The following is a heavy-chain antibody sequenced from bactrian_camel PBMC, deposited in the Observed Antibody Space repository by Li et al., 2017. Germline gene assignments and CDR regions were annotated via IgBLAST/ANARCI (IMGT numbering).Heavy chain of an antibody. D-gene: IGHD1*01. V-gene: IGHV3S54*01. CDR2: IATARGNE. Sequence: VQLVESGGGSVQAGGSLTLSCAVSGGGDMKNCMGWYRQAPGKDREGVAAIATARGNEYYADSVKGRFTISKEDADTKHTLDLQMNSLKIEDTGMYYCAVESPNTDCSAGHLAERGYWGQGTQVTVS. CDR3: AVESPNTDCSAGHLAERGY. CDR1: GGGDMKNC. J-gene: IGHJ4*01.